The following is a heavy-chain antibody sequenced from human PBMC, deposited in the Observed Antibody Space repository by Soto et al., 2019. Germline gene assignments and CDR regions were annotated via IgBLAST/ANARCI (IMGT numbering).Heavy chain of an antibody. D-gene: IGHD2-2*01. CDR1: GYTFTSYG. V-gene: IGHV1-18*04. CDR3: AYNLGYCSSTSCSSGGFDT. Sequence: ASVKVSCKASGYTFTSYGISWVRQAPGQGLEWMGWISAYNGNTNYAQKLQGRVTMTTDTSTSTAYMELRSLRSDDTAVYYCAYNLGYCSSTSCSSGGFDTWGQGTLVTVSS. CDR2: ISAYNGNT. J-gene: IGHJ5*02.